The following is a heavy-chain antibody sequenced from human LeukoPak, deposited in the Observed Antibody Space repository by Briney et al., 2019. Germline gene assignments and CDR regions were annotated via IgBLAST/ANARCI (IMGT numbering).Heavy chain of an antibody. J-gene: IGHJ4*02. CDR1: GFTFSNYA. CDR3: VKELAAAGNPAFDS. V-gene: IGHV3-23*01. D-gene: IGHD6-13*01. Sequence: QPGGSLRLSCVASGFTFSNYAMGWVRPAPGKGLGWVSGIGGDGIFYTDSVRGRFTISRDNSKNTLSLQMNSLRADDTAVYYCVKELAAAGNPAFDSWGQGIVVTVSS. CDR2: IGGDGI.